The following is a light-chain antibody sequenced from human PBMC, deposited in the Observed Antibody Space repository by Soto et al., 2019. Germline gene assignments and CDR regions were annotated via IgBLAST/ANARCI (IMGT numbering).Light chain of an antibody. Sequence: DIQMTQSPSSLSASVGDRVTITCRASQSVRSSLAWYQQKPGKAPKLLISGASDLESGVPSRFSGSESGTEFTLTIGSLQPDDFATYYCQQYRTFPLSFGGGTKLEIK. V-gene: IGKV1-5*01. CDR1: QSVRSS. CDR2: GAS. J-gene: IGKJ4*01. CDR3: QQYRTFPLS.